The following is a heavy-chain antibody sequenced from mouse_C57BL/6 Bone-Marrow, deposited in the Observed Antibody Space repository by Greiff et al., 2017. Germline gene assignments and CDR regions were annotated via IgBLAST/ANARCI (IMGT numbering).Heavy chain of an antibody. J-gene: IGHJ2*01. CDR3: ARDTRWLLLDY. V-gene: IGHV5-4*01. CDR1: GFTFSSYA. CDR2: ISDGGSYT. D-gene: IGHD2-3*01. Sequence: EVQRVESGGGLVKPGGSLKLSCAASGFTFSSYAMSWVRQTPEKRLEWVATISDGGSYTYYPDNVKGRFTISRDDAKNNLYLQMSHLRSEYTAMYYCARDTRWLLLDYWGQGTTLTVSS.